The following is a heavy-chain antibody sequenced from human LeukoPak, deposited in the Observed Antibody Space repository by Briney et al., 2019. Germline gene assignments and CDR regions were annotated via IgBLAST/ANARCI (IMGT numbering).Heavy chain of an antibody. CDR1: GYSISSGYY. D-gene: IGHD3-3*01. V-gene: IGHV4-38-2*02. CDR2: IYHSGST. J-gene: IGHJ5*02. Sequence: PSETLSLTCAVSGYSISSGYYWGWIRQPPGKGLEWIGSIYHSGSTYYNPSLKSRVTISVDTSKNQFSLKLSSVTAADTAVYYCARDQGTIGWFDPWGQGTLVTVSS. CDR3: ARDQGTIGWFDP.